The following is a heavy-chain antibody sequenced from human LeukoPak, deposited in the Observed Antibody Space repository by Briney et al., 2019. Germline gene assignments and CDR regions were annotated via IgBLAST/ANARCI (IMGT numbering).Heavy chain of an antibody. CDR1: GGTFRNYP. J-gene: IGHJ6*03. D-gene: IGHD5-18*01. CDR3: ASLTAMVPQTYYYYYMDV. V-gene: IGHV1-69*05. CDR2: ILPIFRMT. Sequence: SVKVSCKASGGTFRNYPISWVRQAPGQGLEWMGGILPIFRMTNYAEKFQGRVTITTDESTSTAYMELSSLRSEDTAVYYCASLTAMVPQTYYYYYMDVWGNGTTVTVSS.